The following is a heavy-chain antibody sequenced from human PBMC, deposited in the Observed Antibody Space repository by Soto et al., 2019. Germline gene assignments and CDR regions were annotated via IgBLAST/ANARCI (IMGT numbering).Heavy chain of an antibody. J-gene: IGHJ5*02. V-gene: IGHV1-2*02. CDR3: ARGGREVPRIPYDT. D-gene: IGHD3-16*01. CDR1: GYTFTDYY. Sequence: QVHLVQSGAEVKKPGASVYVSCKASGYTFTDYYVHWVRQAPGQGLEWMGWINPNVGGTNYARKFQGRLTMTRDTSISTVYMQLTRLGPDDTARYYCARGGREVPRIPYDTWGQGTLVPVSS. CDR2: INPNVGGT.